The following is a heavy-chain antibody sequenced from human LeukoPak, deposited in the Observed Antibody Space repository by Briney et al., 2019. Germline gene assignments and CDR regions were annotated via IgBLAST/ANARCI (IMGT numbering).Heavy chain of an antibody. V-gene: IGHV3-74*01. J-gene: IGHJ4*01. CDR2: THRDGSST. CDR1: RFTLTSYW. D-gene: IGHD3-22*01. CDR3: ARYGTYYYDSSGYPYY. Sequence: GGSLSLSCALSRFTLTSYWMHWVRQAPGRVLVWVSRTHRDGSSTSHADSVKGRFTNSRDNANNTLYLQMNSLRAEDMAVYYSARYGTYYYDSSGYPYYWGHGGMVAVAS.